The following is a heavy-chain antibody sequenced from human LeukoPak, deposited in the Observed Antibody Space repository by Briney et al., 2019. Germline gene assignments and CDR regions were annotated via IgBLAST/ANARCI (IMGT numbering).Heavy chain of an antibody. Sequence: ASVKVSCKASGGTFSSYAISWVRQAPGQGLEWMGGIIPIFGTANYAQKFQGRVTITADKSTSTAYMELSSLRSEDTAVYYCARDLYYYGSGSYHYWGQGTLVTVSS. J-gene: IGHJ4*02. D-gene: IGHD3-10*01. CDR1: GGTFSSYA. CDR3: ARDLYYYGSGSYHY. CDR2: IIPIFGTA. V-gene: IGHV1-69*06.